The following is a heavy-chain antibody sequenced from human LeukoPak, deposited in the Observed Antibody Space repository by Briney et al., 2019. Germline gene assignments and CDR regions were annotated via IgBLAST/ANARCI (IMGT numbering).Heavy chain of an antibody. V-gene: IGHV1-69*04. Sequence: PAASVKVSCKASGGTFSSYATSWVRQAPGQGLEWMGRIIPILGIANYAQKFQGRVTITADKSTSTAYMELSSLRSEDTAVYYCARGPYYGMDVWGQGTTVTVSS. CDR3: ARGPYYGMDV. J-gene: IGHJ6*02. CDR1: GGTFSSYA. CDR2: IIPILGIA.